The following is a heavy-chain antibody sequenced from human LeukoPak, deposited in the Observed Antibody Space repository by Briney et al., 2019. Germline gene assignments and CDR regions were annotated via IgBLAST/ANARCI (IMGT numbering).Heavy chain of an antibody. J-gene: IGHJ4*02. V-gene: IGHV4-38-2*01. CDR1: GYSISSGFY. CDR2: IHHSGGT. CDR3: ARLDGYQLLLNY. Sequence: SETLSLTCAVSGYSISSGFYWGWIRQPPRKGLEWIGKIHHSGGTYYNPSLKSRVTISVDTSKNQFSLKLTSVTAADTAVYHCARLDGYQLLLNYWGQGTLVTVSS. D-gene: IGHD2-2*01.